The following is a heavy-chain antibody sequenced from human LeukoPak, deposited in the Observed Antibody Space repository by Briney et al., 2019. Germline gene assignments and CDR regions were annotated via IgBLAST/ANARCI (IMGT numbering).Heavy chain of an antibody. D-gene: IGHD3-3*01. V-gene: IGHV1-8*03. CDR3: ARGGDLDDFWSGYWVRGGPRGFDY. Sequence: GASVKVSCKASGYTFTTYDINWVRQATGQGLEWMGWMNPNSGNTGFAQKFQGRVTITWNTSITTAYMELSSLKSEDTAVYYCARGGDLDDFWSGYWVRGGPRGFDYWGQGTLVTVSS. J-gene: IGHJ4*02. CDR1: GYTFTTYD. CDR2: MNPNSGNT.